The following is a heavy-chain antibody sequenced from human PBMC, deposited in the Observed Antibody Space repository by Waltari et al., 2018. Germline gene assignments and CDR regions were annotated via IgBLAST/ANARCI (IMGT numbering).Heavy chain of an antibody. Sequence: QVQPEQSGAEVKKPGASVKVACQVFGYTLTDFSMHWVRQAPGKGLEWMGGFDPEDGEAVFAQKFQGRLTLTEDTPANTAYMELTSLTSEDTAVYYCASGLIIPGRFRLGYWGQGTLVTVSA. CDR3: ASGLIIPGRFRLGY. CDR1: GYTLTDFS. J-gene: IGHJ4*02. CDR2: FDPEDGEA. D-gene: IGHD3-3*01. V-gene: IGHV1-24*01.